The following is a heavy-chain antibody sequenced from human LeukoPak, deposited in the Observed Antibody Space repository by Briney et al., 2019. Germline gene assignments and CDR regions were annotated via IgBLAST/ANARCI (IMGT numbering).Heavy chain of an antibody. D-gene: IGHD3-22*01. CDR3: IPYYYDTNRGWYFDL. CDR2: ISYSGTT. V-gene: IGHV4-39*01. J-gene: IGHJ2*01. Sequence: PSETLSLTCTVSGGSITISSYYWAWVRQPPGMGLDWIGSISYSGTTFYHPSLRSRVTISVDTSKSRFSLRLNSVTAADTAVYYCIPYYYDTNRGWYFDLWGRGTLVTVSS. CDR1: GGSITISSYY.